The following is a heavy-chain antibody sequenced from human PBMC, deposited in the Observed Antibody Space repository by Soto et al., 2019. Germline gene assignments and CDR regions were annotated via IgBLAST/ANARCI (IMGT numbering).Heavy chain of an antibody. Sequence: QPGGSLRLSCAASGFTFSSYAMSWVRQAPGKGLEWVSAISGSGGSTYYADSVKGRFTISRDNSKNTLYLQMNSLRAEDTAVYYCAKVDGYNRKYWYFDLWGRGTLVTSPQ. D-gene: IGHD5-12*01. CDR2: ISGSGGST. CDR1: GFTFSSYA. CDR3: AKVDGYNRKYWYFDL. V-gene: IGHV3-23*01. J-gene: IGHJ2*01.